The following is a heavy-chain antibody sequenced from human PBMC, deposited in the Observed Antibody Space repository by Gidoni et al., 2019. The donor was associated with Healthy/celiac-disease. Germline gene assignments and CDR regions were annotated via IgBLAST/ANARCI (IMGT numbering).Heavy chain of an antibody. CDR1: GFTFSSYS. Sequence: VQLVESGGGLVKPGGSLRLSCAASGFTFSSYSMNWVRQAPGKGLEWVSSMSSSSSYIYYADSVKGRFTISRDNAKNSLYLQMNSLRAEDTAVYYCAREHNIAAPYWGQGTLVTVSS. V-gene: IGHV3-21*01. CDR3: AREHNIAAPY. CDR2: MSSSSSYI. J-gene: IGHJ4*02. D-gene: IGHD6-13*01.